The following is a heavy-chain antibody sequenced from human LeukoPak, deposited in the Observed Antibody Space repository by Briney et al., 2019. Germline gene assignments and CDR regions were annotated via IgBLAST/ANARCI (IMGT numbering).Heavy chain of an antibody. CDR3: ARDVPTVVTPHWFHP. J-gene: IGHJ5*02. D-gene: IGHD4-23*01. CDR2: IYKIGST. CDR1: VYSISIGYY. V-gene: IGHV4-38-2*02. Sequence: PSETLSLTCTLSVYSISIGYYWGWIRQPPGKGREWIGRIYKIGSTYYNPSLKSPVTISVDTSKNQFSRKLSSVTAADTAVYYCARDVPTVVTPHWFHPWGQRTLVPVSS.